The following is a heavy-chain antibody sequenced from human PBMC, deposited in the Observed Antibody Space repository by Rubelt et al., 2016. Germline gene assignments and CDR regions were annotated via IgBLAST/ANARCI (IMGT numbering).Heavy chain of an antibody. J-gene: IGHJ2*01. CDR1: GYTFTSYG. D-gene: IGHD6-6*01. CDR2: ISAYNGNT. CDR3: VRDGIRRAARQGWYFDL. V-gene: IGHV1-18*01. Sequence: QVQLVQSGAEVKKPGASVKVSCKASGYTFTSYGISWVRQAPGQGLEWMGWISAYNGNTNYAQKLQGRVTMNNDTSTSTAYMELRSLRSYDTAVYYCVRDGIRRAARQGWYFDLWGRGTLVTVSS.